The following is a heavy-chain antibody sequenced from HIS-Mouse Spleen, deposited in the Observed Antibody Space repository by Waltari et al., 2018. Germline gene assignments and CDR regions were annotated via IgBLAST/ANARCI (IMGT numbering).Heavy chain of an antibody. D-gene: IGHD6-13*01. V-gene: IGHV4-39*07. CDR1: GGPISSSSYY. J-gene: IGHJ2*01. Sequence: QLQLQESGPGLVKPSETLSLTCTVSGGPISSSSYYWGWIRRPPGKGLEWIGSFYYSGSTYYNPSLKSRVTISVDTSKNQFSLKLSSVTAADTAVYYCAREIPYSSSWYDWYFDLWGRGTLVTVAS. CDR2: FYYSGST. CDR3: AREIPYSSSWYDWYFDL.